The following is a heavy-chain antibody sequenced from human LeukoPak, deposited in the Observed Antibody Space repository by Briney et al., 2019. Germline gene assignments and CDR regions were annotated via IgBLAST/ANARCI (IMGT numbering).Heavy chain of an antibody. CDR1: GYTFTDYY. CDR3: ARDLYSSGWYGDY. V-gene: IGHV1-69-2*01. D-gene: IGHD6-19*01. CDR2: VDPEDGET. Sequence: GASVKVSCKASGYTFTDYYMHWVQQAPGKGLEWMGRVDPEDGETIYAEKFQGRVTITADTSTSTAYMELRSLRSDDTAVYYCARDLYSSGWYGDYWGQGTLVTVSS. J-gene: IGHJ4*02.